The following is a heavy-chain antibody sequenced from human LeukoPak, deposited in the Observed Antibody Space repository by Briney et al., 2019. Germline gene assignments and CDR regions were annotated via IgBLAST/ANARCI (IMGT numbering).Heavy chain of an antibody. Sequence: GGSLRLSFAASGFTFSSYSMNWVRQAPGKGLEWVSSISSSSSYIYYADSVKGRFTISRDNAKNSLYLQMNSLRAEDTAVYYCARGIVTNRPFDYWGQGTLVTVSS. CDR1: GFTFSSYS. CDR3: ARGIVTNRPFDY. D-gene: IGHD2/OR15-2a*01. J-gene: IGHJ4*02. V-gene: IGHV3-21*01. CDR2: ISSSSSYI.